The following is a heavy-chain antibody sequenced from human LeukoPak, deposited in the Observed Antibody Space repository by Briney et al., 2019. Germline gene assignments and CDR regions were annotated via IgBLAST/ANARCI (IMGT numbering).Heavy chain of an antibody. CDR1: GYSISSGYY. D-gene: IGHD4-11*01. Sequence: PSETLSLTCTVSGYSISSGYYWGWIRQPPGKGLEWIGNVYHSGSTYYNPSLKSRVTISVDTSKNQFSLQLSSVTAADTAVYYCARYSTSRSAEYWGQGTLVTVS. CDR2: VYHSGST. V-gene: IGHV4-38-2*02. CDR3: ARYSTSRSAEY. J-gene: IGHJ4*02.